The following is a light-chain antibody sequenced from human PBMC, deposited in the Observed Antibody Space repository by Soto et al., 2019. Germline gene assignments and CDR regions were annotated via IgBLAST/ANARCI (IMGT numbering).Light chain of an antibody. CDR3: QQYNKWSLWT. J-gene: IGKJ1*01. CDR2: GAS. CDR1: QSVSNN. Sequence: EIVLTQSPATLSVSPGEIATLSCRASQSVSNNLAWFQQRPGQAPSLLIYGASTRATGIPARFSGSGSGTEFTITITSLQSEDFAVYYCQQYNKWSLWTFGQGTKVDIK. V-gene: IGKV3-15*01.